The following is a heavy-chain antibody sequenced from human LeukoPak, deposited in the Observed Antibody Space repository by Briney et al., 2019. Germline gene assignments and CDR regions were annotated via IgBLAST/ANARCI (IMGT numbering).Heavy chain of an antibody. CDR3: ARRPDFGGYEFYY. D-gene: IGHD5-12*01. CDR1: GGSITSGIYK. V-gene: IGHV4-31*03. J-gene: IGHJ4*02. CDR2: IPYSGTT. Sequence: AQTLSLTCSVSGGSITSGIYKSNWIRQLPGKGLEWIGYIPYSGTTDYSPSLKTRVTISLDTSKNQFSLRLSSVTAADTAGDFCARRPDFGGYEFYYWGQGTLVTVSS.